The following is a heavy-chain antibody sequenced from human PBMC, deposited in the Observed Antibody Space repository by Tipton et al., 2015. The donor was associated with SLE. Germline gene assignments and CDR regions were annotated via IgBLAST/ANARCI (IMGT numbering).Heavy chain of an antibody. J-gene: IGHJ6*03. Sequence: TLSLTCTVSGGSISNYYWTWIRQPAGKGLEWIGRIYSTGSTNYNPSLESRVTVSADTSKNQFSLYLSSVTAADTAIYYCAKLFGSAYYYYLDVWGKGTTVTVS. CDR3: AKLFGSAYYYYLDV. CDR2: IYSTGST. D-gene: IGHD2-21*01. CDR1: GGSISNYY. V-gene: IGHV4-4*07.